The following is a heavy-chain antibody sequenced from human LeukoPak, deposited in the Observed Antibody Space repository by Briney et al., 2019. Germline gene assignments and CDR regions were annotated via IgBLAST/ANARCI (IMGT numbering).Heavy chain of an antibody. CDR1: GFTVSSNY. Sequence: GGSLRLSCVASGFTVSSNYMSWVRQAPGKGLEWVSVIYSAGNTYYADSVKGRFTISRHNSENTLYLHMNSLRVEDTAVYFCARGGAPGYSSGRIDYWGQGTLVTVSS. CDR3: ARGGAPGYSSGRIDY. J-gene: IGHJ4*02. D-gene: IGHD6-19*01. CDR2: IYSAGNT. V-gene: IGHV3-53*04.